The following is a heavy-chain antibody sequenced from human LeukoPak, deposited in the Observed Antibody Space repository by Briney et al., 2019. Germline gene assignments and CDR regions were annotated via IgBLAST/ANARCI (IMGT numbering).Heavy chain of an antibody. Sequence: PGRSLRLSCAASVFTFSTYAMHWVRQAPGKGLEWVAVISDDGYNQYYADSVKGRFTISKDNSKNTLYLQMNSLRAEDTAVYYCARGPSGYHNTGGQGTLVTVSS. V-gene: IGHV3-30-3*01. D-gene: IGHD5-12*01. CDR2: ISDDGYNQ. CDR1: VFTFSTYA. J-gene: IGHJ4*02. CDR3: ARGPSGYHNT.